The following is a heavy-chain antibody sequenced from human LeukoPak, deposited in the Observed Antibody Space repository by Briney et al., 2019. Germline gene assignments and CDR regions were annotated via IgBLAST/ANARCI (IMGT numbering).Heavy chain of an antibody. CDR3: ARLLWFGELRSNYYYYMGV. D-gene: IGHD3-10*01. CDR1: GYTFTSYG. Sequence: GASVKVSCKASGYTFTSYGISWVRQAPGQGLEWMGWISAYNGNTNYAQKLQGRVTMTTDTSTSTAYMELRSLRSDDTAVYYCARLLWFGELRSNYYYYMGVWGKGTTVTISS. CDR2: ISAYNGNT. V-gene: IGHV1-18*01. J-gene: IGHJ6*03.